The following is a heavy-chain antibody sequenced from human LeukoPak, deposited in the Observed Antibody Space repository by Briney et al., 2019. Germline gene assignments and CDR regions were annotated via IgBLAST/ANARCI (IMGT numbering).Heavy chain of an antibody. CDR3: ARVAAPSQALFGELFYFDY. CDR1: GGSISSGGYS. V-gene: IGHV4-30-2*01. CDR2: IYHSGST. D-gene: IGHD3-10*01. Sequence: SETLSLTCAVSGGSISSGGYSWSWIRQPPGKGLEWIGYIYHSGSTYYNPSLKSRVTISVDRSKNQFSLKLSSVTAADTAVYYCARVAAPSQALFGELFYFDYWGQGTLVTVPS. J-gene: IGHJ4*02.